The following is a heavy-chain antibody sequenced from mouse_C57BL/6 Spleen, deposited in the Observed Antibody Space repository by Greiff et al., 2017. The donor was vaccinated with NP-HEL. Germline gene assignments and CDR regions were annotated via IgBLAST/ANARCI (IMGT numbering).Heavy chain of an antibody. Sequence: VQLQQSGAELAKPGASVKLSCKASGYTFTSYWMHWVKQRPGQGLEWIGYINPSSGYTKYNQKLKDKATLTADKSSSTAYMKLSSLTYEDSAVYYCARSRNDYAMDYWGQGTSVTVSS. CDR3: ARSRNDYAMDY. J-gene: IGHJ4*01. CDR2: INPSSGYT. V-gene: IGHV1-7*01. CDR1: GYTFTSYW.